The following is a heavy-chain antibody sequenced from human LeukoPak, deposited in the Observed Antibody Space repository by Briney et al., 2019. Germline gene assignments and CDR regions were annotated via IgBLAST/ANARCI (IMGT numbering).Heavy chain of an antibody. CDR1: GFTFTSYA. CDR3: AKDQGDWGFGWYFDY. CDR2: ISYDGSNK. Sequence: GRSLRLSCAASGFTFTSYAMHWVRQAPGKGLEWVAVISYDGSNKYYADSVKGRFTISRDNSKNTLYLQMNSLRAEDTAVYYCAKDQGDWGFGWYFDYWGQGTLVTVSS. V-gene: IGHV3-30*04. J-gene: IGHJ4*02. D-gene: IGHD7-27*01.